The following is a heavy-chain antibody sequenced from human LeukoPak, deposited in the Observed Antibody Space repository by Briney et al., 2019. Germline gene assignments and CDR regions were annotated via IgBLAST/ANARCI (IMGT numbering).Heavy chain of an antibody. J-gene: IGHJ3*02. D-gene: IGHD4-23*01. V-gene: IGHV4-59*01. CDR3: ARVVTTHDAFDI. CDR2: IYYSGST. CDR1: GASISSYY. Sequence: KPSETLSLTCTVSGASISSYYWSWIRQPPGKGLDWIGYIYYSGSTNYNPSLKSRVTISVDTSKNQFSLKLSSVTAADTAVYYCARVVTTHDAFDIWGQGTMVTVSS.